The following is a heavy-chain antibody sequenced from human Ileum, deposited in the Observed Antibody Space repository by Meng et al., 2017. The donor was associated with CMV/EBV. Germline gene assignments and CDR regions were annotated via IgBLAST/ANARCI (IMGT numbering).Heavy chain of an antibody. CDR1: GGSLTGYS. CDR2: INYSEST. D-gene: IGHD3-10*01. V-gene: IGHV4-34*01. Sequence: CAVSGGSLTGYSCSWIRQPPGKGLEWIGEINYSESTNYNPSLKSRVTISVDMSKNQCSLKMRSVTAADTAVYYCARRVGSGKYYFDYWSQGTLVTVSS. CDR3: ARRVGSGKYYFDY. J-gene: IGHJ4*02.